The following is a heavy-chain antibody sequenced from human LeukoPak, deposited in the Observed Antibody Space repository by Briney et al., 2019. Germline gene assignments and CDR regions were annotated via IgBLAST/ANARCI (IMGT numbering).Heavy chain of an antibody. Sequence: GESLRLSCAASGFTFSSYSVNWVRQAPGKGLEWVSSISGSSTYIDYADSVKGRFTISRDNAKNALYLQMDSPRAEDTAVYYCARDHSSGRYFDFWGQGTLVTVSS. CDR2: ISGSSTYI. CDR3: ARDHSSGRYFDF. D-gene: IGHD3-22*01. V-gene: IGHV3-21*04. J-gene: IGHJ4*02. CDR1: GFTFSSYS.